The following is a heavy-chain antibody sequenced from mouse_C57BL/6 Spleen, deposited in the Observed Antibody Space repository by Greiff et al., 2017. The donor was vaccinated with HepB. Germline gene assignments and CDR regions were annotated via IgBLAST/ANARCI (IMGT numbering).Heavy chain of an antibody. CDR2: IYPSDSET. V-gene: IGHV1-61*01. J-gene: IGHJ4*01. D-gene: IGHD2-1*01. CDR1: GYTFTSYW. CDR3: ARSYGNYVRDAMDY. Sequence: QVQLQQPGAELVRPGSSVKLSCKASGYTFTSYWMDWVKQRPGQGLEWIGNIYPSDSETHYNQKFKGKATLTADKSSSTAYMQLSSLTSEDSAVYFCARSYGNYVRDAMDYWGQGTSVTVSS.